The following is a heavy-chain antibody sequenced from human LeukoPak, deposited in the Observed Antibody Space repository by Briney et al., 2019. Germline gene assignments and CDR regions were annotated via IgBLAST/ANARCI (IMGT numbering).Heavy chain of an antibody. Sequence: GGSLRLSCAASGFTFSSYEMNWVRQAPGKGLEWVSYISSSGSTIYYADSVKGRFTISRDNAKNSLYLQMNSLRAEDTAVYYCAKPYRAYDSSSGYYAFDIWGQGTMVTVYS. J-gene: IGHJ3*02. CDR1: GFTFSSYE. CDR3: AKPYRAYDSSSGYYAFDI. V-gene: IGHV3-48*03. D-gene: IGHD3-22*01. CDR2: ISSSGSTI.